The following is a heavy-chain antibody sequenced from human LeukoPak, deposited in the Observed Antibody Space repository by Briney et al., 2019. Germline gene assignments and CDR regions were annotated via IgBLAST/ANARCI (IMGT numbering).Heavy chain of an antibody. CDR2: ISGSGGST. Sequence: GGCLRLSCADSGVTFRSYAMSRGREAPGKGVEWGSAISGSGGSTYYADSVKGGVTISRENTKKTLYLQTHSLRAEDTAVYYCAKDLERYFDSGQGTLVTVSS. CDR1: GVTFRSYA. J-gene: IGHJ4*02. V-gene: IGHV3-23*01. CDR3: AKDLERYFD. D-gene: IGHD3-9*01.